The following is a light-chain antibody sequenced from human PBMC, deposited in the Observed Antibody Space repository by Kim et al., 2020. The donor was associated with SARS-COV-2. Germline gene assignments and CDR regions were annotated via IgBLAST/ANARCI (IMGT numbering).Light chain of an antibody. CDR2: TAS. Sequence: DIQMTQSPSSLSASVGDRVTITCRASQDISRYLNWYQQKPGKAPKLLIYTASSLQSEVPSRFTGSGSETDFTLTISSLQPEDFATYYCQQTYSGSRTFGQGTKVDIK. CDR1: QDISRY. J-gene: IGKJ1*01. V-gene: IGKV1-39*01. CDR3: QQTYSGSRT.